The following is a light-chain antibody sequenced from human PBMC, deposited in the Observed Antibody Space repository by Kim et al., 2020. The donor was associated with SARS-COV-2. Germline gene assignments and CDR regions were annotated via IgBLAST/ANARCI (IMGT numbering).Light chain of an antibody. J-gene: IGLJ2*01. V-gene: IGLV3-21*04. Sequence: APGKTARITCWGNNIGSKSVHWYQQKPGQAPVLVIYYDSDRPSGIPERFSGSNSGNTATLTISRVEAGDEADYYCQVWDSSSDPQVFGGGTQLTVL. CDR1: NIGSKS. CDR3: QVWDSSSDPQV. CDR2: YDS.